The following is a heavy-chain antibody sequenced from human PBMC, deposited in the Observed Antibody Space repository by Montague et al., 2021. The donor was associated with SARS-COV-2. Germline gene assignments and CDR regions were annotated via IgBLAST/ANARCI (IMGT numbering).Heavy chain of an antibody. D-gene: IGHD3-10*01. CDR1: GFTFDDYA. V-gene: IGHV3-9*01. Sequence: SLRLSCAASGFTFDDYAMHWVRQAPGKGLEWVSGISWNSGSIGYADSVKGRFTISRDNAKNSLYLQMNSLRAEDTALYYCAKDMGPYGSGPYGMDVGGQGTTVTVSS. J-gene: IGHJ6*02. CDR3: AKDMGPYGSGPYGMDV. CDR2: ISWNSGSI.